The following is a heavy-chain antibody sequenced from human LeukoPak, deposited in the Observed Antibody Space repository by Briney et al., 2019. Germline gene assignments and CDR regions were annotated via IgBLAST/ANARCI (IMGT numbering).Heavy chain of an antibody. J-gene: IGHJ3*02. CDR1: GFTFSSYG. V-gene: IGHV3-30*02. D-gene: IGHD3-10*01. Sequence: GGSLRLSCAASGFTFSSYGMHWVRQAPGKGLEWVAFIRYDGSNKNYADSVKGRFTITRDNSKSTLYLQMNSLRAEDTAVYYCAKDLQVLLWFGEDGFDIWGQGTMVTVSS. CDR3: AKDLQVLLWFGEDGFDI. CDR2: IRYDGSNK.